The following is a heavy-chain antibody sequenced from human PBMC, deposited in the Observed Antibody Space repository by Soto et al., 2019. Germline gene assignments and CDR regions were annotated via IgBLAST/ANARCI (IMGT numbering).Heavy chain of an antibody. Sequence: EVQLVESGGGLVRPGGSLRLSCAASGFTFGSYEMNWVRQAPGKGLEWVSYISSSGSTIYYADSVKGRFTISRDNAKNSLYLQMNSLRAEDTAVYYCAREVRVRFDYWGQGTLVTVSS. J-gene: IGHJ4*02. CDR2: ISSSGSTI. D-gene: IGHD3-10*01. CDR1: GFTFGSYE. CDR3: AREVRVRFDY. V-gene: IGHV3-48*03.